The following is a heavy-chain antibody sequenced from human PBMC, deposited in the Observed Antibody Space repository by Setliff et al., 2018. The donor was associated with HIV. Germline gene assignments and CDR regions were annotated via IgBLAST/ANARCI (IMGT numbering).Heavy chain of an antibody. J-gene: IGHJ5*02. CDR3: ARRPSSYNWFDP. D-gene: IGHD6-6*01. CDR1: GYIFTNYW. V-gene: IGHV5-51*01. Sequence: VESLKISCKASGYIFTNYWIAWVRQMPGKGLEWMGIVYPDDSDSRYSPSFQGQVTISADKSVSTAYLQWSSLKASDTAIYYCARRPSSYNWFDPWGQGTLVTVSS. CDR2: VYPDDSDS.